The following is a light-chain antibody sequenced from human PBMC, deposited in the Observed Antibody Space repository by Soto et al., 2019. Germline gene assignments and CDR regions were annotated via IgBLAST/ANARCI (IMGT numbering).Light chain of an antibody. CDR3: QQYDNLPPWT. CDR1: QSVGTY. V-gene: IGKV3-15*01. CDR2: YAS. Sequence: EIVMTQSPATLSVSPGERATLSCKASQSVGTYLAWYQQKPCQAPRLLIYYASTRAAGVPARFSGGGSGTEFTLTISSLQSEDFAIYHCQQYDNLPPWTFGQGTKVEIK. J-gene: IGKJ1*01.